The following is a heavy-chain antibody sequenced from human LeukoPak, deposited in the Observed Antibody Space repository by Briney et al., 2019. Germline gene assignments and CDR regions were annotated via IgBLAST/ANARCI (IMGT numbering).Heavy chain of an antibody. J-gene: IGHJ4*02. V-gene: IGHV3-73*01. Sequence: PGGSLRLSCAASRFTLSTYWMSWVRQASGKGLEWVGRIRSKTNSYATAYGASVKGRFTFSRDDSKNTAYLQMNSLKIEDTAVYYCTGGNDYWGQGTLVTVSS. CDR2: IRSKTNSYAT. D-gene: IGHD4-23*01. CDR1: RFTLSTYW. CDR3: TGGNDY.